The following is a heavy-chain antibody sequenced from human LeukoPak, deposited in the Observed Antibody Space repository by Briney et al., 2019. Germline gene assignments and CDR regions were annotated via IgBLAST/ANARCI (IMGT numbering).Heavy chain of an antibody. CDR1: RLTFNGYY. Sequence: PGGSLRLSCAAFRLTFNGYYMSWIRQAPGKGLEWVSNIDSGGSTINYADSVKGRFTISRDNAKNSLYLQMNSLRAEGTAVYYCARVDYSNYSYYYYYMDVWGKGTTVTVSS. D-gene: IGHD4-11*01. V-gene: IGHV3-11*04. J-gene: IGHJ6*03. CDR3: ARVDYSNYSYYYYYMDV. CDR2: IDSGGSTI.